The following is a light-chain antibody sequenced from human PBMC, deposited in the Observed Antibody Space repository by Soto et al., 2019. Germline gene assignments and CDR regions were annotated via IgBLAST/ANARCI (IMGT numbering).Light chain of an antibody. CDR3: QQYGGSPQT. Sequence: DTALTQSPATLSLSPGARAPLSCRASQSVSNCLVWYQQKPGQAARLVMYDVSNRATGTPARFSGRGSGTDFTLTISRLEPEDFAVYYCQQYGGSPQTFGQGTKVDIK. J-gene: IGKJ1*01. V-gene: IGKV3D-20*01. CDR1: QSVSNC. CDR2: DVS.